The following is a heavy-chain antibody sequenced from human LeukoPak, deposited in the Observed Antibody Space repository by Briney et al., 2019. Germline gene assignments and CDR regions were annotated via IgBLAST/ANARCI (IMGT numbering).Heavy chain of an antibody. CDR3: ARYGDYGAFDI. CDR2: ISGSGVDT. Sequence: PGGPLRLSCAASGFTFSSYDMSWGRQAPGKGLDWVEAISGSGVDTPCAASVKGRFTISRDNSKNTLYLQMNSLRAEDTAVYYCARYGDYGAFDIWGQGTMVTVSS. D-gene: IGHD4-17*01. CDR1: GFTFSSYD. V-gene: IGHV3-23*01. J-gene: IGHJ3*02.